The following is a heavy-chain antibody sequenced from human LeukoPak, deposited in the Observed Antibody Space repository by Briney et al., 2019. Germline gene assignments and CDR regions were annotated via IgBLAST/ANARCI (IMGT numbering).Heavy chain of an antibody. J-gene: IGHJ4*02. Sequence: ASVKVPCKASGYTFTSYGISWVRQAPGQGLEWMGWISAYNGNTNYAQKLQGRVTMTTDTSTSTAYMELRSLRSDDTAVYYCARGEEYYDSSGYYGHWGQGTLVTVSS. V-gene: IGHV1-18*01. CDR1: GYTFTSYG. D-gene: IGHD3-22*01. CDR2: ISAYNGNT. CDR3: ARGEEYYDSSGYYGH.